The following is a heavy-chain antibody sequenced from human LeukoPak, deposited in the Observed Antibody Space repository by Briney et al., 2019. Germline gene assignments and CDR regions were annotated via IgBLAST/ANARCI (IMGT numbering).Heavy chain of an antibody. CDR1: GFTFSGST. CDR2: VRGKVNSYAT. Sequence: GGSLKLSCAASGFTFSGSTMHWVRQASGKGLEWVGRVRGKVNSYATAYAASVKGRFTISRDDSKNTAYLQMNSLRAEDTAVYYCARENFQYWAQGTLVTVSS. J-gene: IGHJ4*02. V-gene: IGHV3-73*01. CDR3: ARENFQY.